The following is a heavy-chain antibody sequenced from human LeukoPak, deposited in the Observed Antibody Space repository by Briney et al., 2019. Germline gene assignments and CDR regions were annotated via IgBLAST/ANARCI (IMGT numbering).Heavy chain of an antibody. CDR2: MNPNSGNT. J-gene: IGHJ6*03. Sequence: ASVKVSCKASGYTFTSYDINWVRQATGQGLEWMGWMNPNSGNTGYAQKFQGRVTITRNTSKSTAYMELSSLRSEDTAVYYCARRRSSWYAGYYYYMDVWGKGTTVTVSS. CDR3: ARRRSSWYAGYYYYMDV. D-gene: IGHD6-13*01. V-gene: IGHV1-8*03. CDR1: GYTFTSYD.